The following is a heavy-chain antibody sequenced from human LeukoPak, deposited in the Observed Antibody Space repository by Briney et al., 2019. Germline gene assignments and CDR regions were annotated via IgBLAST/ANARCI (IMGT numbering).Heavy chain of an antibody. Sequence: GGSLRLSCVASGFTFDDYAMHWVRQAPGKGLEWVAGVSWNSRNNMGYADSVKGRFTISRDNAKNSVYLQMNSLRSEDTALYYCVKDIASVVYCSGGTCYFDYWAREPWSSSPQ. D-gene: IGHD2-15*01. CDR3: VKDIASVVYCSGGTCYFDY. CDR1: GFTFDDYA. J-gene: IGHJ4*02. V-gene: IGHV3-9*01. CDR2: VSWNSRNNM.